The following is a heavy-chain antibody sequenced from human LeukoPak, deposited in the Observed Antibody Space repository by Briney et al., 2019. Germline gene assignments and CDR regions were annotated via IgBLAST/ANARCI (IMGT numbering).Heavy chain of an antibody. V-gene: IGHV3-23*01. CDR1: GFTFSNYA. D-gene: IGHD1-1*01. Sequence: GGSLRLSCAASGFTFSNYAMNWVRQAPGKGLEWVSGIRVSDETYYADSVKGRFTISRANSENTLYLQLSGLRADDTAVYYCVKGTGDVGYYFDYWGQGTLVTVSS. CDR3: VKGTGDVGYYFDY. CDR2: IRVSDET. J-gene: IGHJ4*02.